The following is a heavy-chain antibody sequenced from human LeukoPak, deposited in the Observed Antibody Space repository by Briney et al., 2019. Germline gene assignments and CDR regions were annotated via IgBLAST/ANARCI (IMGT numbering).Heavy chain of an antibody. CDR1: GGSISSYY. D-gene: IGHD3-22*01. Sequence: PSETLSLTCTVSGGSISSYYWSWIRQPPGKGLEWIGEINHSGSTNYNPSLKSRVTISVDTSKNQFSLKLSSVTAADTAVYYCARGDYFEITRFDYWGQGNLVTVSS. CDR3: ARGDYFEITRFDY. V-gene: IGHV4-34*01. CDR2: INHSGST. J-gene: IGHJ4*02.